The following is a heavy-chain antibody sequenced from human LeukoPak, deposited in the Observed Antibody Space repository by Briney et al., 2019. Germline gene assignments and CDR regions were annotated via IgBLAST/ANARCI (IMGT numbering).Heavy chain of an antibody. CDR2: ISTSSSYI. J-gene: IGHJ6*03. CDR3: AKDRCSNGVGCYYYYMDV. D-gene: IGHD2-8*01. Sequence: GGSLRLSCTASGFTFSSYSMNWVRQAPGKGLEWVSSISTSSSYIYYADSVKGRFSISRDSSKNILYLQMNSLRAEDTAVYYCAKDRCSNGVGCYYYYMDVWGKGTTVTISS. CDR1: GFTFSSYS. V-gene: IGHV3-21*01.